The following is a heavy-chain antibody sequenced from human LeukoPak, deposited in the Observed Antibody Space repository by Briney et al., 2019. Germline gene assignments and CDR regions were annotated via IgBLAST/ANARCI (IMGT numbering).Heavy chain of an antibody. D-gene: IGHD3-10*02. CDR1: GFTLSTYS. J-gene: IGHJ6*04. CDR2: IGYTNSPI. Sequence: GGSLRLSCTASGFTLSTYSMNWVRQAPGKGLEWVSYIGYTNSPIHYADSVKGRFTISRDNAKNSLYLQMNSLRAEDTAVYYCAELGITMIGGVWGKGTTVTISS. CDR3: AELGITMIGGV. V-gene: IGHV3-48*01.